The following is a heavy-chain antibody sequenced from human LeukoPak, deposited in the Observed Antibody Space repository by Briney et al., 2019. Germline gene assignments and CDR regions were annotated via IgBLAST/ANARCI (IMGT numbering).Heavy chain of an antibody. CDR2: IIPIFGTA. D-gene: IGHD3-22*01. J-gene: IGHJ4*02. CDR3: ARERGDDPYYYDSSGYLDY. Sequence: GASVKVSCKASGGTFSSYAISWVRQAPGQRLEWMGGIIPIFGTANYAQKFQGRVTITADKSTSTAYMELSSLRSEDTAVYYCARERGDDPYYYDSSGYLDYWGQGTLVTVSS. V-gene: IGHV1-69*06. CDR1: GGTFSSYA.